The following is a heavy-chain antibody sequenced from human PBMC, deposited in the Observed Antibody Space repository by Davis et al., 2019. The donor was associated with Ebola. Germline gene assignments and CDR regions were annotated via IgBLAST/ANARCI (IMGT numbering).Heavy chain of an antibody. CDR1: GYSFTSYW. CDR3: ARPTLSSGYYGGYFDY. Sequence: GESLKISCKGSGYSFTSYWIGWVRQMPGKGLEWMGIIYPGDSDTRYSPSFQGQVTISADKSISTAYLQWSSLKASDTAMYYCARPTLSSGYYGGYFDYWGQGTLVTVSS. CDR2: IYPGDSDT. V-gene: IGHV5-51*01. J-gene: IGHJ4*02. D-gene: IGHD3-22*01.